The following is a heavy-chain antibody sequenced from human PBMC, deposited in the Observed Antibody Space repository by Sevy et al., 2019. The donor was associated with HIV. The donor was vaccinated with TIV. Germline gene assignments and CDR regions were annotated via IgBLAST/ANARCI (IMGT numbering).Heavy chain of an antibody. V-gene: IGHV3-23*01. J-gene: IGHJ4*02. CDR3: AREGCTKPHDY. D-gene: IGHD2-8*01. CDR1: GFTFSKYS. CDR2: LSFGCGEI. Sequence: GGSLRLSCAASGFTFSKYSMIWVRQPPGKGLEWVSTLSFGCGEINYADSVKDRFTISRDNSKSSVYLQMNNLRPEDTAVYYCAREGCTKPHDYWGQGTLVTVSS.